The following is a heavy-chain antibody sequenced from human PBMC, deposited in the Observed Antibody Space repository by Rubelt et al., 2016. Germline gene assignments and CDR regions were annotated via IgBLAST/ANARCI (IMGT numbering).Heavy chain of an antibody. CDR2: VYYSGST. CDR3: ASELPYCRGGSCMYYFDD. D-gene: IGHD2-15*01. V-gene: IGHV4-61*05. J-gene: IGHJ4*02. CDR1: GGFIRNNSYY. Sequence: QLQLQESGPGLVKPSETLSLICTVSGGFIRNNSYYWGWIRQPPGKGLEWIGYVYYSGSTNYNPSLQHRVPISVDPSKNHFSMKEGAVSVIHTAVYDCASELPYCRGGSCMYYFDDWGQGTRVTVSS.